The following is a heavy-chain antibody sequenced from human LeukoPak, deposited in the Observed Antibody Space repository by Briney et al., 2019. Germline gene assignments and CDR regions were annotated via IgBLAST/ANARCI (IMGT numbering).Heavy chain of an antibody. J-gene: IGHJ4*02. Sequence: PGGSLSLSCAASGFTFSDYYMTWIRQAPGKGLECVSYISSTSSYTNYADSGKGRFTISRDNAKKSLYPQMNSLRAEDTAVYYCARVIGSGSYYNPQFAYWGQGTLVTLSS. CDR2: ISSTSSYT. D-gene: IGHD3-10*01. CDR3: ARVIGSGSYYNPQFAY. CDR1: GFTFSDYY. V-gene: IGHV3-11*05.